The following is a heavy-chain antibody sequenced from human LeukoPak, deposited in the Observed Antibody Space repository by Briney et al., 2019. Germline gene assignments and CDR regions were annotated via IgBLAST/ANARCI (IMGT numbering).Heavy chain of an antibody. CDR2: ISSSSSYT. CDR3: ASGYPF. CDR1: GFTFSSYS. Sequence: GGSLRLSCAASGFTFSSYSMNWVRQAPGKGLEWVSYISSSSSYTNYADSVKGRFTISRDNAKNSVYLQMNSLRAEDTAVYYCASGYPFWGQGTLVTVSS. V-gene: IGHV3-21*05. D-gene: IGHD3-22*01. J-gene: IGHJ4*02.